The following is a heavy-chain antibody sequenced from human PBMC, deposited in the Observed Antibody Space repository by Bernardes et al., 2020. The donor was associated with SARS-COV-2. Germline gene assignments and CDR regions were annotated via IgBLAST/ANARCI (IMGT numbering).Heavy chain of an antibody. V-gene: IGHV1-3*04. CDR1: GYTFTTYG. Sequence: ASVKVSCKASGYTFTTYGIYWLRQAPGQRPEWMGWISTGTGDTEYSQKFQGRVTCSRDPYASIAYMGLSSLTSEDTAVYYCARSVPLMVRGVLKRDNWADTWGQGTLVTVSS. J-gene: IGHJ5*02. D-gene: IGHD3-10*01. CDR3: ARSVPLMVRGVLKRDNWADT. CDR2: ISTGTGDT.